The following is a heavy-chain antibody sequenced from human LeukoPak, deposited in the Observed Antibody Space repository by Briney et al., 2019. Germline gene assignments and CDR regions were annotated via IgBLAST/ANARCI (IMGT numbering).Heavy chain of an antibody. CDR2: INTDGSST. Sequence: GGSLRLSCAASGFTFSSYWMHWVRQAPGKGLVWVSRINTDGSSTSYADSVKGRFTISRDNVKNTLYLQMNSLRAEDTAVYYCASLSTSHPVYWGQGTLVTVSS. CDR1: GFTFSSYW. J-gene: IGHJ4*02. D-gene: IGHD2/OR15-2a*01. CDR3: ASLSTSHPVY. V-gene: IGHV3-74*01.